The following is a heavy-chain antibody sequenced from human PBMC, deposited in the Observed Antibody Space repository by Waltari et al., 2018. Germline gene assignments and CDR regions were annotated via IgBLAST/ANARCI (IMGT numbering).Heavy chain of an antibody. J-gene: IGHJ4*02. Sequence: QVQLVESGGGVVQPGRSLRLSCAASGFTFSSYGMHWVRQAPGKGLEWVAVIWYDGSNKYYADSVKGRFTISRDNSKNTLYLQMNSLRAEDTAVYYCATTYYYGSGRKIQHDYWGQGTLVTVSS. CDR3: ATTYYYGSGRKIQHDY. V-gene: IGHV3-33*01. CDR2: IWYDGSNK. D-gene: IGHD3-10*01. CDR1: GFTFSSYG.